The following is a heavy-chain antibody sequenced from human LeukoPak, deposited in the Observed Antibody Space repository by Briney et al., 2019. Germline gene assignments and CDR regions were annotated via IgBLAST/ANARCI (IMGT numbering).Heavy chain of an antibody. CDR3: AKDFAPSVTAGHHY. CDR2: VSGSGGSP. J-gene: IGHJ4*02. CDR1: GFTFSGHA. V-gene: IGHV3-23*01. D-gene: IGHD2-21*02. Sequence: GGSLRLSCAGSGFTFSGHAMSWVRQAPGKGLEWVSAVSGSGGSPYYAGSVKGRFIISRDNSKNTLYLQMNRLRADDTAVYYCAKDFAPSVTAGHHYWGQGTLVTVSS.